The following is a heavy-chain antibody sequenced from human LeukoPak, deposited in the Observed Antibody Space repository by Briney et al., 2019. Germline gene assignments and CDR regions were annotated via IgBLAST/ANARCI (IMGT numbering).Heavy chain of an antibody. CDR1: GGSISSYY. Sequence: NPSETLSLTCTVSGGSISSYYWSWIRQPPGKGLKWIGYIYYSGSTNYNPSLKSRVTISVDTSKNQFSLKLSSVTAADTAVYYCARDGYYDFWSGYRPFYYWGQGTLVTVSS. D-gene: IGHD3-3*01. CDR3: ARDGYYDFWSGYRPFYY. J-gene: IGHJ4*02. V-gene: IGHV4-59*01. CDR2: IYYSGST.